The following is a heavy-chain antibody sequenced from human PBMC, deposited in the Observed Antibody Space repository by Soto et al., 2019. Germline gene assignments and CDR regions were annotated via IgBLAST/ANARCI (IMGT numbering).Heavy chain of an antibody. V-gene: IGHV4-39*02. CDR1: GGSISSSSYY. J-gene: IGHJ4*02. CDR3: AKDVAVALTYYFEY. CDR2: IYYSGST. Sequence: SETLSLTCTVSGGSISSSSYYWGWIRQPPGKGLEWIGSIYYSGSTYYNPSLKSRVTISIDTSKNQFSLKLSSVTAADTAVYYCAKDVAVALTYYFEYWGQGTLVTVSS. D-gene: IGHD6-19*01.